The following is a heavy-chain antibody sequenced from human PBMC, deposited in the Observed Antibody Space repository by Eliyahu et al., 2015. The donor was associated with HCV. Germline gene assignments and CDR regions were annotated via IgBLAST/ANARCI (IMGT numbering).Heavy chain of an antibody. CDR1: XFTVSDSV. CDR3: ARAPGGTWNMEH. CDR2: INFRGGNP. V-gene: IGHV3-23*01. D-gene: IGHD1/OR15-1a*01. J-gene: IGHJ4*02. Sequence: LDPGGDFIQPGGSLRLSCAASXFTVSDSVMSWVRRAPGKGLEWLSSINFRGGNPYYADSVKGRFTISRDNSKNTLYLQMNSLLAEDTAVYHCARAPGGTWNMEHWGQGVLVTVSS.